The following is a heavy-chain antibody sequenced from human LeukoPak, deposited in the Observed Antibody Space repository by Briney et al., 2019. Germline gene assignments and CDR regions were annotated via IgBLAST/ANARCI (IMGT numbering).Heavy chain of an antibody. J-gene: IGHJ4*02. Sequence: GASVKVSCKASGYTFTSYGISWVRQAPGQGLEWMGWISAYNGNTNYAQKLQGRVTMTTDTSTSTAYMELRSLRSDDTAVYYCATYDLYYYGSGSYSGPFDYWGQGTLVTVSS. CDR3: ATYDLYYYGSGSYSGPFDY. CDR1: GYTFTSYG. D-gene: IGHD3-10*01. CDR2: ISAYNGNT. V-gene: IGHV1-18*01.